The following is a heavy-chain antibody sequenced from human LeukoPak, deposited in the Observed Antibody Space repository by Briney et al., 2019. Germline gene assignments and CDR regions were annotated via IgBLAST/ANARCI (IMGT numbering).Heavy chain of an antibody. CDR1: GFTFSSYA. Sequence: GRSLRLSCAASGFTFSSYAMHWVRQAPGKGLEWVAVISYDGSNKYYADSVKGRFTISRDNSKNTLYLQMNSLRAEDTAVYYCARDAAELLWFGESNYFDYWGQGTLVTVSS. D-gene: IGHD3-10*01. J-gene: IGHJ4*02. CDR2: ISYDGSNK. V-gene: IGHV3-30-3*01. CDR3: ARDAAELLWFGESNYFDY.